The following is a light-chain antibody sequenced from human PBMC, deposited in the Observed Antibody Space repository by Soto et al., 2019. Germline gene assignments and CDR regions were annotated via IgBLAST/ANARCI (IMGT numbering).Light chain of an antibody. V-gene: IGKV1-27*01. Sequence: DIQMTQSPSSLSASVGDRVTITCRANQDISDYLAWYQQKPGKVPKLLIYTASTLQSGVPTRFSGSGSGTDSTLTISSLHPEDVATYYCQKYNGAPWTFGQGTKVEIK. CDR3: QKYNGAPWT. J-gene: IGKJ1*01. CDR1: QDISDY. CDR2: TAS.